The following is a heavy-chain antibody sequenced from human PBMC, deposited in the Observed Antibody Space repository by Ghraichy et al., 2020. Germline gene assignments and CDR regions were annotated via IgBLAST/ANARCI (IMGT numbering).Heavy chain of an antibody. CDR1: GFTFSSYA. J-gene: IGHJ3*02. D-gene: IGHD4-23*01. CDR3: AKDQGNSGNDEAFHI. Sequence: GGSLKLSCAASGFTFSSYAMSWVRQAPGKGLEWVSTVNGVNGDTYYADSVKGRFTISRDNSKNTVYLQMSSLSAEDTALYYCAKDQGNSGNDEAFHIWGQGTMVTVPS. V-gene: IGHV3-23*01. CDR2: VNGVNGDT.